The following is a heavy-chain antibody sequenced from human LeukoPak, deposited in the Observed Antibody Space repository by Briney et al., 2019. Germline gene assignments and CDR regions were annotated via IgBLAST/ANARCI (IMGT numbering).Heavy chain of an antibody. CDR2: INHSGST. J-gene: IGHJ6*02. CDR1: GGSFSGYY. Sequence: PSETLSLTCAVYGGSFSGYYWSWIRQPPGKGLEWIGEINHSGSTNYNPSLKSRVTISVDTSKNQFSLKLSSVTAADTAVYYCARFPWSRGMDVWAKGPRSPSP. V-gene: IGHV4-34*01. CDR3: ARFPWSRGMDV.